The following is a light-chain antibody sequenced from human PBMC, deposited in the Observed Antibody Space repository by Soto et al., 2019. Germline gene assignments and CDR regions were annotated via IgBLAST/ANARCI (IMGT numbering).Light chain of an antibody. J-gene: IGKJ4*01. CDR2: LGS. CDR3: MQALQTPLT. V-gene: IGKV2-28*01. Sequence: DLVMTQSPLSLSVTPGEPASISCRSSQSLLHSNGYNYLDWYLQKPGQSPQLLIYLGSNRASGVPDRFSGSGSGTDFTLKISRVEAEDVGVYNCMQALQTPLTFGGGTKVEIK. CDR1: QSLLHSNGYNY.